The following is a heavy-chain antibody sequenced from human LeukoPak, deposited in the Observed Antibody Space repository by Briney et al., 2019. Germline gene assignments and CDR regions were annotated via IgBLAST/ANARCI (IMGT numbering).Heavy chain of an antibody. D-gene: IGHD2-2*02. V-gene: IGHV4-34*01. J-gene: IGHJ4*02. CDR2: INHSGST. CDR3: ARVVVAAAIPYFDY. Sequence: SETLSLTCAVYGGSFSGYYWSWIRQPPGKGLEWIGEINHSGSTNYNPSLKSRVTISVDTSKNQFSLKLSSVTAADTAVYYCARVVVAAAIPYFDYWRQGTLVTVSS. CDR1: GGSFSGYY.